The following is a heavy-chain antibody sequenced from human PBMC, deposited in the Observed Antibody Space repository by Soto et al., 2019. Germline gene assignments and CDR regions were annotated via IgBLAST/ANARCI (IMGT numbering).Heavy chain of an antibody. CDR3: ATRDIVVVPAAPIVLENYYYMDV. CDR1: GGSFSGYY. J-gene: IGHJ6*03. V-gene: IGHV4-34*01. Sequence: SETLSLTCAVYGGSFSGYYWSWVRQPPGKGLEWIGEINHSGSTNYNPSLKSRVTISVDTSKNQFSLKLSSVTAADTAVYYCATRDIVVVPAAPIVLENYYYMDVWGKGTTVTVSS. CDR2: INHSGST. D-gene: IGHD2-2*01.